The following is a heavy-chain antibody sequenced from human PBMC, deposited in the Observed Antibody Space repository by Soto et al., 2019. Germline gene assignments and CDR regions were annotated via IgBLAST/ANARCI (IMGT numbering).Heavy chain of an antibody. V-gene: IGHV1-69*01. CDR3: AAELGFGKLSVV. D-gene: IGHD3-10*01. CDR2: IIPLFGTT. CDR1: GDTFKNCV. J-gene: IGHJ6*02. Sequence: QVQVVQSGVEVRSPGSSVKVSCKASGDTFKNCVISWVRQAPGQGLEWMGGIIPLFGTTDFAQRFQGRLTITTDESTTTAYMELSRLRSEYTATYSCAAELGFGKLSVVWGQGTTVIVSS.